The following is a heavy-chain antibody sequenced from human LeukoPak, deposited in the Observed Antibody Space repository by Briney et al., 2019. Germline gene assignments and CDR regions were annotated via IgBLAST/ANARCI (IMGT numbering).Heavy chain of an antibody. V-gene: IGHV3-23*01. D-gene: IGHD3-22*01. CDR3: ASDSSGYYSFDY. J-gene: IGHJ4*02. Sequence: PGGSLRLSCAAPGFTFSSYAMSWVRQAPGKGLEWVSAISGSGGSTYYADSVKGRFTISRDNSKNTLYLQMNSLRAEDTAVYYCASDSSGYYSFDYWGQGTLVTVSS. CDR2: ISGSGGST. CDR1: GFTFSSYA.